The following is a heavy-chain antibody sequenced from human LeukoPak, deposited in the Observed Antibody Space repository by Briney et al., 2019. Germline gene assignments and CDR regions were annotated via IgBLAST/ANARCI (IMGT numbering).Heavy chain of an antibody. J-gene: IGHJ6*02. Sequence: SQTLSLTCAISGDGVSSNSAAWNWIRQSPSRGLEWLGRTFYMSKWYIDYALSVKSRITINADTSKNQFSLQLRSATPDDTAVYFCTRGFYDMDVWGQGTTVTVSS. CDR1: GDGVSSNSAA. CDR3: TRGFYDMDV. V-gene: IGHV6-1*01. CDR2: TFYMSKWYI.